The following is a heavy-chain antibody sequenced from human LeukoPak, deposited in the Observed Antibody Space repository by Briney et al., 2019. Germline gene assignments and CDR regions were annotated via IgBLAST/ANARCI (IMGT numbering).Heavy chain of an antibody. CDR1: GGSFSAYS. CDR2: INHGGST. Sequence: PSETLSLTCAVYGGSFSAYSWNWIRQAPGKGLEWIGEINHGGSTDYKPTLKSRVTISVDTSKSQFSLKLSSVTAADTAVYYCAARRGIAPRPLGSWGQGTLVIVSP. D-gene: IGHD6-6*01. V-gene: IGHV4-34*01. J-gene: IGHJ5*02. CDR3: AARRGIAPRPLGS.